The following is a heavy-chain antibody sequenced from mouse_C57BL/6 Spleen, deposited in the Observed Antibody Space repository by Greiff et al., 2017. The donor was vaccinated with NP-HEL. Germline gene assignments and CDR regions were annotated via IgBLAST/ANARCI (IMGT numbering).Heavy chain of an antibody. Sequence: VQLQQSGPELVKPGASVKISCKASGYTFTDYYMNWVKQSHGKSLEWIGDINPNNGGTSYNQKFKGKATLTVDKSSSTAYMELRSLTSEDSAVYYCAREGLARDYFDYWGQGTTLTVSS. J-gene: IGHJ2*01. V-gene: IGHV1-26*01. CDR3: AREGLARDYFDY. CDR2: INPNNGGT. D-gene: IGHD3-3*01. CDR1: GYTFTDYY.